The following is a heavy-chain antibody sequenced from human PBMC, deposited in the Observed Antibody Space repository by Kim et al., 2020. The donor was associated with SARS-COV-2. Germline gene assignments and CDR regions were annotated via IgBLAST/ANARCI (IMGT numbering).Heavy chain of an antibody. D-gene: IGHD3-16*02. CDR1: GGSISSSSYY. CDR2: IYYSGST. V-gene: IGHV4-39*07. CDR3: ARDGVRGLRLGELSLSNYNWFDP. J-gene: IGHJ5*02. Sequence: SETLSLTCTVSGGSISSSSYYWGWIRQPPGKGLEWIGSIYYSGSTYYNPSLKSRVTISVDTSKNQFSLKLSSVTAADTAVYYCARDGVRGLRLGELSLSNYNWFDPWGQGTLVTVSS.